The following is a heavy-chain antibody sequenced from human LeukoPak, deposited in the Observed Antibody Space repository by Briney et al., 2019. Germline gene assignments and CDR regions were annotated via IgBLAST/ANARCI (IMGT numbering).Heavy chain of an antibody. CDR2: INHSGTT. J-gene: IGHJ6*03. CDR3: ARAHFGSSWYGPRYMDV. D-gene: IGHD6-13*01. Sequence: SETLSLTCAVYGGSFSGYYWSWIPQPPGKGLEWIGEINHSGTTNYHPSLNSRVTISVDTSKNQFSLKLSSVTAADTAVYYCARAHFGSSWYGPRYMDVWGKGTTVTVSS. CDR1: GGSFSGYY. V-gene: IGHV4-34*01.